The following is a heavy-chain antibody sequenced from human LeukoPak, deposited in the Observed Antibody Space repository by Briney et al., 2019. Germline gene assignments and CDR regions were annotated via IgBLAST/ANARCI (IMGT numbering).Heavy chain of an antibody. CDR3: AKKRDAFDI. CDR1: GFTFGNYA. CDR2: LTDSGGTT. Sequence: GRSLRLSCVASGFTFGNYAMGWLRQAPGRRPEWVSSLTDSGGTTYYVDSVKGRFAISRDNSKNTLYLHMNSLRADDTAVYYCAKKRDAFDIWGQGTVVTVSS. D-gene: IGHD5-24*01. J-gene: IGHJ3*02. V-gene: IGHV3-23*01.